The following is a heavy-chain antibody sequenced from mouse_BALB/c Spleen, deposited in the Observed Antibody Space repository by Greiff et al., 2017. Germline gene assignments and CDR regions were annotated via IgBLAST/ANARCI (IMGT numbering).Heavy chain of an antibody. CDR2: ISSGGGST. Sequence: VQLKESGGGLVKPGGSLKLSCAASGFAFSSYDMSWVRQTPEKRLEWVAYISSGGGSTYYPDTVKGRFTISRDNAKNTLYLQMSSLKSEDTAMYYCARLYGSWFAYWGQGTLVTVSA. V-gene: IGHV5-12-1*01. J-gene: IGHJ3*01. CDR3: ARLYGSWFAY. D-gene: IGHD1-1*01. CDR1: GFAFSSYD.